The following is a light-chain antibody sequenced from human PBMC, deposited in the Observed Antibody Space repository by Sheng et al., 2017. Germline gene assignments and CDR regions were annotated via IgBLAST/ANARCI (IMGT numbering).Light chain of an antibody. J-gene: IGKJ1*01. V-gene: IGKV3D-15*01. CDR1: QSVTSSY. CDR2: DAS. CDR3: QQYNNWPRT. Sequence: EIVLTQSPGTLSLSPGERATLSCRASQSVTSSYLAWYQQKPGQAPSLLIYDASSRATGIPARFSGSGSGTEFTLTISSLQSEDFAVYYCQQYNNWPRTFGQGTKVEIK.